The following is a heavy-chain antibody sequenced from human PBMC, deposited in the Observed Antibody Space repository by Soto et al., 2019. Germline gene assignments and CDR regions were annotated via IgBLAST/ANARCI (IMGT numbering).Heavy chain of an antibody. CDR2: IYYSGST. D-gene: IGHD5-18*01. Sequence: SETLSLTCTVSGGSISSYYWSWIRQPPGKGLEWIGYIYYSGSTNYNPSLKSRVTISVDTSKNQFSLKLSSVTAADTAVYYCARKLGYSYGYALDPWGQGTLVTVSS. CDR1: GGSISSYY. V-gene: IGHV4-59*01. J-gene: IGHJ5*02. CDR3: ARKLGYSYGYALDP.